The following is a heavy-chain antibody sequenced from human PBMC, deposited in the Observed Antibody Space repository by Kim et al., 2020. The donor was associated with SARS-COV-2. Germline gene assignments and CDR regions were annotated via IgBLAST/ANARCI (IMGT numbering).Heavy chain of an antibody. CDR2: ISLDSSYI. V-gene: IGHV3-21*01. J-gene: IGHJ4*02. D-gene: IGHD1-1*01. CDR1: GFTFSSYS. CDR3: ANGAHSTSSGYVDC. Sequence: GGSLRLSCAASGFTFSSYSMNWVRQAPGKGLEWVSGISLDSSYIYYADSVKGRFTISRDNSKNTLYLQMNSLRAEDTAVYYCANGAHSTSSGYVDCWGQG.